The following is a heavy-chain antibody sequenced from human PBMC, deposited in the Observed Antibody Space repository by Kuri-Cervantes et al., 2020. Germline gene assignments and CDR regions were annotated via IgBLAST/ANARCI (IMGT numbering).Heavy chain of an antibody. V-gene: IGHV1-2*02. CDR2: INPNSGGT. CDR3: ARGPGYCSSTSCYSGMDV. D-gene: IGHD2-2*01. CDR1: GYTFTGYY. Sequence: ASVKVSCKASGYTFTGYYMHWVRQAPGQGLEWMGWINPNSGGTNYAQKFQGRVTMTRDTSISTAYMELSSLRSEDTAVYYCARGPGYCSSTSCYSGMDVWGQGTTVTVSS. J-gene: IGHJ6*02.